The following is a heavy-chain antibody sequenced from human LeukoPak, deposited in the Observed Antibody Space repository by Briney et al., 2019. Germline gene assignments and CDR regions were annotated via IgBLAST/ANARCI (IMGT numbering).Heavy chain of an antibody. CDR1: GFTFSSYS. CDR3: ARSAYCGGDCPRDNWFDP. D-gene: IGHD2-21*01. V-gene: IGHV3-21*05. J-gene: IGHJ5*02. Sequence: GSLRLSCAASGFTFSSYSMNWVRQAPGKGLEWVSYISSSSSYIYYADSVKGRFTISRDNAKNSLYLQMNSLRAEDTAVYYCARSAYCGGDCPRDNWFDPWGQGTLVTVSS. CDR2: ISSSSSYI.